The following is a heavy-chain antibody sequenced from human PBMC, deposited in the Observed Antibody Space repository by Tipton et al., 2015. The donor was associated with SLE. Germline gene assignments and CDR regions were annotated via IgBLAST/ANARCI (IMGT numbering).Heavy chain of an antibody. D-gene: IGHD7-27*01. V-gene: IGHV4-39*07. CDR2: IYYSGST. Sequence: TLSLTCTVSGGSISSSSYYWGWIRQPPGKGLEWIGSIYYSGSTYYNPTLKSRVTISVDTHKNQFSLKLSSVTAADTAVYYCATRFLTGDLGGAFDIWGQGTMITVSS. CDR1: GGSISSSSYY. J-gene: IGHJ3*02. CDR3: ATRFLTGDLGGAFDI.